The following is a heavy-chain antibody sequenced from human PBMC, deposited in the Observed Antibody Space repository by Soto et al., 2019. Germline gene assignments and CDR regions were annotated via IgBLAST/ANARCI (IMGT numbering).Heavy chain of an antibody. CDR2: ISSSSSTI. CDR3: ARDRGSSWYNWFDP. D-gene: IGHD6-13*01. J-gene: IGHJ5*02. V-gene: IGHV3-48*02. CDR1: GFTFSSYS. Sequence: PGGSLRLSCAASGFTFSSYSMNWVRQAPGKGLEWVSYISSSSSTIYYADSVKGRFTISRDNAKNSLYLQMDSLRDEDTAVYYCARDRGSSWYNWFDPWGQGTLVTVSS.